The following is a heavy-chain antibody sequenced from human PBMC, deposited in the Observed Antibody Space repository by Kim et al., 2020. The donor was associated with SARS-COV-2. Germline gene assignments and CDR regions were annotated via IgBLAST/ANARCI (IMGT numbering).Heavy chain of an antibody. CDR3: ARGGSQRFGY. Sequence: ASVKVSCKTSGYTFTGHYMHWFRQAPGQGLEWMGGINPNSGTTNYAQKFQGRVTVTRDTSISTGYMELSRLTSDDTALYYCARGGSQRFGYWGQGTLVT. V-gene: IGHV1-2*02. D-gene: IGHD3-16*01. CDR1: GYTFTGHY. J-gene: IGHJ4*02. CDR2: INPNSGTT.